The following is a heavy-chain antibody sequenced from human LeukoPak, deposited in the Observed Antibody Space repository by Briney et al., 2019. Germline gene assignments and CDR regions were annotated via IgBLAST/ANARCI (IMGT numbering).Heavy chain of an antibody. V-gene: IGHV3-23*01. CDR1: GITLSNYG. CDR2: ISDSGGRT. Sequence: GGSLRLSCAVSGITLSNYGMSWVRQAPGKGPEWVAGISDSGGRTHYADSVKGRFTISRDNPKNTLYLQMNSLRAEDTAVYFCAKRGVVIRVILVGFHKEAYYFDSWGQGALVTVSS. J-gene: IGHJ4*02. CDR3: AKRGVVIRVILVGFHKEAYYFDS. D-gene: IGHD3-22*01.